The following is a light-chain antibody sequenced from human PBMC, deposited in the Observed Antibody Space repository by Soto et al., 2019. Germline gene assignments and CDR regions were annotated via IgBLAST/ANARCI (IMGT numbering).Light chain of an antibody. CDR3: AAWDDSLNGPV. Sequence: QSVLTQPPSASGTPGQRVTISCSGSNSNIGSYSVNWYRHLPGTAPNLLVFSDDQRPSGVPDRFSGSKSGPSASLAISGLQSEDEADYYCAAWDDSLNGPVFGGGTQLTVL. V-gene: IGLV1-44*01. CDR1: NSNIGSYS. J-gene: IGLJ2*01. CDR2: SDD.